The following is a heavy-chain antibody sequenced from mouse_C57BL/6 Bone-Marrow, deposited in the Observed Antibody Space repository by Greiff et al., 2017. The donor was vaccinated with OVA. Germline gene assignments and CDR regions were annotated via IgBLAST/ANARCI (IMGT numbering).Heavy chain of an antibody. Sequence: EVQLQQSGAELVRPGASVKLSCTASGFNIKDDYMHWVKQRPEQGLAWIGWIDPENGDTDYASKFQGKATITADTSSNTAYLQLSSLTSEDTAVYYCTTGATRVTGGYYFDYWGQGTTLTVSS. CDR1: GFNIKDDY. D-gene: IGHD2-5*01. CDR3: TTGATRVTGGYYFDY. J-gene: IGHJ2*01. CDR2: IDPENGDT. V-gene: IGHV14-4*01.